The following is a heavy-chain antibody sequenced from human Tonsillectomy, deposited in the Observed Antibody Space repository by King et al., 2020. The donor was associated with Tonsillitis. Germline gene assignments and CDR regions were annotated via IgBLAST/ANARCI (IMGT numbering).Heavy chain of an antibody. CDR1: GFTFSDYY. Sequence: VQLEESGGGLVKPGGSLRLSCAASGFTFSDYYMSWIRQAPGKGLEWVSYISSGSIYTNYADSVKGRFTISRDNAKKSLYLQMNSLRAEDTAVYYCARAAPTVTNPGAFDIWGQGTMVTVSS. J-gene: IGHJ3*02. CDR3: ARAAPTVTNPGAFDI. D-gene: IGHD4-11*01. CDR2: ISSGSIYT. V-gene: IGHV3-11*05.